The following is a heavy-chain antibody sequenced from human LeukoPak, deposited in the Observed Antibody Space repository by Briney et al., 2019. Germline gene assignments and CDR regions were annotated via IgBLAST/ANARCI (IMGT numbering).Heavy chain of an antibody. CDR1: GLTFSTFG. CDR2: IRFDGSNR. Sequence: GGSLRLSCAASGLTFSTFGMHWVRQAPGKGLEWVAFIRFDGSNRYYAESLKGRFTISRDNSENTLYLQMNSLRAEDTAIYFCAKGGYYFDYWGQGALVIVSS. V-gene: IGHV3-30*02. CDR3: AKGGYYFDY. J-gene: IGHJ4*02.